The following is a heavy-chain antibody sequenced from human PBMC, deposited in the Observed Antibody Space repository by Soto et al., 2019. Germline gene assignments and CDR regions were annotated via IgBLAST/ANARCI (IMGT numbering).Heavy chain of an antibody. J-gene: IGHJ3*02. CDR3: ARDPLVILSYAFDI. Sequence: PGGSLRLSCAASGFTFSDYYMSWIRQAPGKGLEWVSYISSSGSTIYYADTVKGRFTISRDNAKNSLYLQMNSLRAEDTAVYYCARDPLVILSYAFDIWGQGTMVTVSS. D-gene: IGHD3-10*01. CDR1: GFTFSDYY. CDR2: ISSSGSTI. V-gene: IGHV3-11*04.